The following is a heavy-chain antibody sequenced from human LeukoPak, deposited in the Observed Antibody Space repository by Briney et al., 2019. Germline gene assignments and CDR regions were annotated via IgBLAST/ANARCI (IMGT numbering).Heavy chain of an antibody. CDR1: GGTFSSYA. CDR2: IIPIFGTA. CDR3: ARGLDCSSTSCYPTFDY. V-gene: IGHV1-69*13. D-gene: IGHD2-2*01. J-gene: IGHJ4*02. Sequence: SVKVSCKASGGTFSSYAISWVRQAPGQGLEWMGGIIPIFGTANYAQKFQGRVTITADESTSTAYMELSSLRSEDTAVYYCARGLDCSSTSCYPTFDYWGQGTLVTVSS.